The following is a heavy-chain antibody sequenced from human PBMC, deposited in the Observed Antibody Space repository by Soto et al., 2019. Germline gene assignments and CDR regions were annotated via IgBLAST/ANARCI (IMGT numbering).Heavy chain of an antibody. J-gene: IGHJ4*02. V-gene: IGHV3-23*01. D-gene: IGHD3-10*01. CDR3: AKKVNSGPGSQYFDY. CDR2: FRTGADDGTT. Sequence: PGGSLRLSCAASGFTFSSYSMSWVRQAPGKGLEWVSGFRTGADDGTTYYADSVKGRFTISRDISKNTLFLQMNSLRAGDTAIYYCAKKVNSGPGSQYFDYWGQGTLVTVSS. CDR1: GFTFSSYS.